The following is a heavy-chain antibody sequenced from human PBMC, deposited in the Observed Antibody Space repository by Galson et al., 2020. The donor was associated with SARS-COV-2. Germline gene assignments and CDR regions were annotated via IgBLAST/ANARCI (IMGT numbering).Heavy chain of an antibody. D-gene: IGHD2-15*01. CDR3: ASGDCSGGSCYGDAFDI. CDR1: GGSISSSSYY. Sequence: SETLSLTCTVSGGSISSSSYYWGWIRQPPGKGLEWIGSISYSGNTYYNPSLKSRVTISVDTSKNQFFLKLSSVTAADTAVYFCASGDCSGGSCYGDAFDIWGQGTMVTVSS. CDR2: ISYSGNT. V-gene: IGHV4-39*01. J-gene: IGHJ3*02.